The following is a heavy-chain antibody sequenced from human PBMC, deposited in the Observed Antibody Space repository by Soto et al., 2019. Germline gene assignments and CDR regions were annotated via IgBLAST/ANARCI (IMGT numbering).Heavy chain of an antibody. D-gene: IGHD4-4*01. CDR1: GGSISSSSYY. J-gene: IGHJ5*02. CDR2: IYYSGST. V-gene: IGHV4-39*01. Sequence: PSETLSLTCTVSGGSISSSSYYWGWIRQPPGKGLEWIGSIYYSGSTYYNPSLKSRVTISVDTSKNQFSLKLSSVTAADTAVYYCARHDYIFGWFDPWGQGTLVTVSS. CDR3: ARHDYIFGWFDP.